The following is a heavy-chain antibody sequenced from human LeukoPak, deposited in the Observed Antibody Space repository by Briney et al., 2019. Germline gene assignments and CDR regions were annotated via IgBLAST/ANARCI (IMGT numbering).Heavy chain of an antibody. CDR2: ISGSGGST. CDR1: GFTFSSYG. J-gene: IGHJ6*03. D-gene: IGHD3-10*01. Sequence: GGSLRLSCAASGFTFSSYGMSWVRQAPGKGLEWVSAISGSGGSTYYADSVKGRFTISRDNSWNTLYVQMTSLRAEDTAVYYCAKVRTRWTMVRGVPYMDVWGKGTTVTVSS. V-gene: IGHV3-23*01. CDR3: AKVRTRWTMVRGVPYMDV.